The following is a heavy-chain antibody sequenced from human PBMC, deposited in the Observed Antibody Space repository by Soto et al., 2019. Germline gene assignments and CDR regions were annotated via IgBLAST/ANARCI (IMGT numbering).Heavy chain of an antibody. D-gene: IGHD3-10*01. CDR3: ARGSTDSYPGSRIFDF. V-gene: IGHV3-23*01. J-gene: IGHJ4*02. CDR1: GFTFGTTD. Sequence: GSLRLSCAASGFTFGTTDMSWVRQAPGEGLEWVSTITDTGGDTKYADSVRGRFTMSRDNSKKTLYLQMNSLRVEDSALYYCARGSTDSYPGSRIFDFWGRGTLVTVSS. CDR2: ITDTGGDT.